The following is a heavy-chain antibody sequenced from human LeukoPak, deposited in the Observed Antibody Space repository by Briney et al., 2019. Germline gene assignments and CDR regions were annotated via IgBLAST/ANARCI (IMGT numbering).Heavy chain of an antibody. J-gene: IGHJ3*02. CDR3: AIYISGSYERGGLFDAFDI. Sequence: APVKVSCKASGYTFTGYYMHWVRQAPGQGLEWVGWINPNSGGTNYAQKFQGRVTMTRDTSISTAYMELSRLRSDDTAMYYCAIYISGSYERGGLFDAFDIWGQGTMVTVSS. D-gene: IGHD1-26*01. CDR2: INPNSGGT. CDR1: GYTFTGYY. V-gene: IGHV1-2*02.